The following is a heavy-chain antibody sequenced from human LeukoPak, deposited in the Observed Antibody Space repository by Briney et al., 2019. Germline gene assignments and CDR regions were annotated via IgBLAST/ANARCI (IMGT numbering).Heavy chain of an antibody. J-gene: IGHJ4*02. V-gene: IGHV1-18*01. Sequence: ASVKVSCKASGYTFTSYGISWVRQAPGQGLEWMGWISAYNGNTNYAQKLQGRVTMTTDTSTSTAYMELRSLRFDDTAVYYCAREGPYDFWSGYYNDYWGQGTLVTVSS. D-gene: IGHD3-3*01. CDR3: AREGPYDFWSGYYNDY. CDR1: GYTFTSYG. CDR2: ISAYNGNT.